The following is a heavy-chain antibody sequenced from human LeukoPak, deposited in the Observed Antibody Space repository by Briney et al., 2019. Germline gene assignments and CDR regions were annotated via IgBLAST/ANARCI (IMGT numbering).Heavy chain of an antibody. D-gene: IGHD3-3*01. CDR3: ARNENDFWSGYSDAFDI. CDR1: GFTVSSNY. Sequence: QPGGSLRLSCAASGFTVSSNYMSWVRQAPGKGLEWVSVIYSGGSTYYADSVKGRFTISRDNSKNTLYLQMNSLRAEDTAVYYCARNENDFWSGYSDAFDIWGQGTMVTVSS. J-gene: IGHJ3*02. CDR2: IYSGGST. V-gene: IGHV3-66*02.